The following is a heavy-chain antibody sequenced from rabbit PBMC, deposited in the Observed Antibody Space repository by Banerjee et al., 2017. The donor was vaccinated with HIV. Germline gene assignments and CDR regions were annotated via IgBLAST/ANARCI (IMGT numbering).Heavy chain of an antibody. CDR3: ARDLAAVIGWNFNF. CDR1: GFSFSNKYV. D-gene: IGHD1-1*01. Sequence: QSLEESGGGLFQPGGSLTITCTASGFSFSNKYVMCWVRQAPGKGLEWIACIYTGSSGSTYYASWAKGRFTISKTSSTTVTLQMTSLTAADTATYFCARDLAAVIGWNFNFWGPGTLVTVS. J-gene: IGHJ4*01. V-gene: IGHV1S40*01. CDR2: IYTGSSGST.